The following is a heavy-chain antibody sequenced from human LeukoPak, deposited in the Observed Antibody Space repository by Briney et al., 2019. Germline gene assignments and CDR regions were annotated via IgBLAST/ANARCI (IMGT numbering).Heavy chain of an antibody. CDR3: ARDSRSGYRNYYYYGMDV. D-gene: IGHD3-3*01. V-gene: IGHV1-69*13. Sequence: SVKVSCKASGGTFSSYAISWVRQAPGQGLEWMGGIIPIFGTANYAQKFQGRVTITADESTSTAYMELSSLRSEDTAVYYCARDSRSGYRNYYYYGMDVWGQGATVTVSS. CDR1: GGTFSSYA. J-gene: IGHJ6*02. CDR2: IIPIFGTA.